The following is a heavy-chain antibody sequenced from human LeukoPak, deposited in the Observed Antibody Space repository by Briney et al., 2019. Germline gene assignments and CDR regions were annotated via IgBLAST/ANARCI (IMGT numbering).Heavy chain of an antibody. Sequence: SETLSLTCAVYGGSFSGYYWSWIRQPPGKGLEWIGEINHSGSTNYNPSLKSRVTISVDTSKNQFSLKLSSVTAADTAVYYCARESYSYGYDYWGQGTLVTVSS. CDR2: INHSGST. CDR1: GGSFSGYY. CDR3: ARESYSYGYDY. D-gene: IGHD5-18*01. J-gene: IGHJ4*02. V-gene: IGHV4-34*01.